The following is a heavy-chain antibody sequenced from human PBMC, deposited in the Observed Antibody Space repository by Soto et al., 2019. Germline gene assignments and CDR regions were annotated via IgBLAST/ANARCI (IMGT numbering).Heavy chain of an antibody. V-gene: IGHV4-31*03. J-gene: IGHJ6*03. CDR2: IYYSGST. Sequence: SETLSLTCTVSGGSISSGGYYWIWIRQHPGKGLEWIGYIYYSGSTYYNPSLKSRVTISVDTSNNQFSLKLSSVTAADTAVYYCARDARYYYYMDVWGKGTTVTVSS. CDR3: ARDARYYYYMDV. CDR1: GGSISSGGYY.